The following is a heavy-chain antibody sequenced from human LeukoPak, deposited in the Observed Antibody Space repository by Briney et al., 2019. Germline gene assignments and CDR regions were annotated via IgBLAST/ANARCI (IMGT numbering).Heavy chain of an antibody. D-gene: IGHD6-6*01. J-gene: IGHJ4*02. V-gene: IGHV4-59*01. Sequence: SETLSLTCTVSGGSISSYYGTWIRQPPGKGLEWIGYLDYSGSTNYNPSLKSRVTISVDTSKNQFSLKVSSVTAADTAVYYCARRHVEYSSSSDPYYFDYWGQGTLVTVPS. CDR2: LDYSGST. CDR3: ARRHVEYSSSSDPYYFDY. CDR1: GGSISSYY.